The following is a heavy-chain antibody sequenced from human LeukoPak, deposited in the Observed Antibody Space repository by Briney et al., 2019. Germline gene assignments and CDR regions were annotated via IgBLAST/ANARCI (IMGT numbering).Heavy chain of an antibody. CDR2: IYSGGGT. V-gene: IGHV3-53*01. J-gene: IGHJ4*02. D-gene: IGHD3-16*02. Sequence: GGSLRLSCAASGFTFSSYAMSWVRQAPGKGLEWVSIIYSGGGTYYAESVKGRFAVFRDNSKNTLYLQMDRLRVEDTALYYCARGYGSYHWGQGTLVTVSS. CDR1: GFTFSSYA. CDR3: ARGYGSYH.